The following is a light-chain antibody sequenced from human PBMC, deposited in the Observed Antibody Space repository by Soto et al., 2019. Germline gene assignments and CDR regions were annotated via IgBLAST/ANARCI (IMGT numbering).Light chain of an antibody. V-gene: IGKV3-11*01. CDR1: QSVSSY. J-gene: IGKJ4*01. CDR2: DAS. Sequence: EIVLTQSPATLSLSPGERATLSCRASQSVSSYLAWYQQKPGQAPRLLIYDASNRATCIPARFSGSGSGTDFTLTISSLEPEDLAVYYCQQRSNWPPLTFGGGTKVEIK. CDR3: QQRSNWPPLT.